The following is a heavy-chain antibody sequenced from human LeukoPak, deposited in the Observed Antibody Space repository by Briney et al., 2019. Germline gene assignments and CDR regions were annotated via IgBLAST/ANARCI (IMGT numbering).Heavy chain of an antibody. CDR1: GGSISSYY. CDR3: ARASSGYSSSWYVN. V-gene: IGHV4-4*07. J-gene: IGHJ4*02. D-gene: IGHD6-13*01. CDR2: IYTSGST. Sequence: PSETLSLTCTVSGGSISSYYWSWIRQPAGEGLEWIGRIYTSGSTNYNPSLKSRVTMSVDTSKNQFSLKLSSVTAADTAVYYCARASSGYSSSWYVNWGQGTLVTVSS.